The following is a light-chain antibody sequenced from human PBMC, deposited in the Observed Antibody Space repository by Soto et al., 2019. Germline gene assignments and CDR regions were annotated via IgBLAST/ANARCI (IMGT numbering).Light chain of an antibody. CDR2: GAS. Sequence: EIVLTQSPGTLSLFPGERATLSCRASQRVSSTYFAWYRQKPGQPPRLLIYGASKRATGVPDRVSGSGSGTDVTLTSNRLEPEDFAVYYCQHYASSPPGFTFGPGTTVDIK. CDR3: QHYASSPPGFT. CDR1: QRVSSTY. J-gene: IGKJ3*01. V-gene: IGKV3-20*01.